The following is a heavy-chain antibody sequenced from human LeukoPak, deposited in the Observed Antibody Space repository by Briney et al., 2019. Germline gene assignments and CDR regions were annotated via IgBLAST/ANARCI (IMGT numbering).Heavy chain of an antibody. D-gene: IGHD6-19*01. J-gene: IGHJ3*02. V-gene: IGHV4-59*12. CDR1: GGSISSYY. CDR2: IYYSGST. CDR3: ARAPAGWGITHDAFDI. Sequence: PSETLSLTCTVSGGSISSYYWSWIRQPPGKGLEWIGYIYYSGSTNYNPSLKSRVTISVDTSKNQFSLKLSSVTAADTAVYYCARAPAGWGITHDAFDIWGQGTMVTVSS.